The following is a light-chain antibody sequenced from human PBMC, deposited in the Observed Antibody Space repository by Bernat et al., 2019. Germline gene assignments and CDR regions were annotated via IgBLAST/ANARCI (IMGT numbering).Light chain of an antibody. V-gene: IGKV1-9*01. Sequence: DIQLTQSPSFLSASVGDRVTITCRASQVIGTYLAWYHQKPGKAPQLLIYGASTLQSGVPSRFSGSGSGTEFTLTISSLQPEDSATYYCQQLDNFPITVGQGTRLEIK. CDR1: QVIGTY. CDR2: GAS. J-gene: IGKJ5*01. CDR3: QQLDNFPIT.